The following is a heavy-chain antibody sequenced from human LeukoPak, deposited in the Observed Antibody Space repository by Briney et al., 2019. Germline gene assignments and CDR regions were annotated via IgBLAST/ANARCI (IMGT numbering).Heavy chain of an antibody. CDR1: GFTFSSYS. V-gene: IGHV3-21*01. J-gene: IGHJ3*02. Sequence: GGSLRLSCAASGFTFSSYSMNWVRQAPGKGLEWVSSISSSSSYIYYADSVKGRFTISRDNAKNSLYLQMNSLRAEDTAVYYCARVNSIVGATDDAFDIWGQGTMVTVSS. D-gene: IGHD1-26*01. CDR2: ISSSSSYI. CDR3: ARVNSIVGATDDAFDI.